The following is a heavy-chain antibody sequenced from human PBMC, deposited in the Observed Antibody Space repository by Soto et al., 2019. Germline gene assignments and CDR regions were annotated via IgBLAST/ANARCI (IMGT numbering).Heavy chain of an antibody. V-gene: IGHV4-34*01. J-gene: IGHJ6*02. Sequence: SETLSLTCAVYGGSFSGYYWSWIRQPPGKGLEWIGEINHSGSTNYNPSLKSRVTIIVDTYKNQFSLKLSPVTAADTAVYYCARAVTMVRGVIIYYYYYGMDVWGQGTTVTVSS. CDR2: INHSGST. CDR1: GGSFSGYY. CDR3: ARAVTMVRGVIIYYYYYGMDV. D-gene: IGHD3-10*01.